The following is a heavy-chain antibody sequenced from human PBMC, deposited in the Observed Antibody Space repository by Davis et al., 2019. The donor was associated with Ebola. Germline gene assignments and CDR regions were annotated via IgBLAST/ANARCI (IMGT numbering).Heavy chain of an antibody. D-gene: IGHD3-22*01. CDR2: TYYRSKWFV. Sequence: QTLSPTCAISGDSVSSNTAAWNCIRQSPSRGLEWLGRTYYRSKWFVDYAVSVKSRMTINSDTSKNQFSLQLSSVTPEDTAVYYCARDPPYDQGYDYWGQGILVTVSS. J-gene: IGHJ4*02. V-gene: IGHV6-1*01. CDR3: ARDPPYDQGYDY. CDR1: GDSVSSNTAA.